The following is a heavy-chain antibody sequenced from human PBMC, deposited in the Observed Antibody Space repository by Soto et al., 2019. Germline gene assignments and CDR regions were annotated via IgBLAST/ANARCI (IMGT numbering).Heavy chain of an antibody. V-gene: IGHV3-48*01. CDR2: ISSSSSTI. J-gene: IGHJ6*03. D-gene: IGHD2-15*01. CDR3: ARDPYCSGGSCYYYYYYYMDV. Sequence: GGSLRLSCAASGFTFCSYSMNWVRQAPGKGLEWVSYISSSSSTIYYADSVKGRFTISRDNAKNSLYLQMNSLRAEDTAVYYCARDPYCSGGSCYYYYYYYMDVWGKGTTVTVSS. CDR1: GFTFCSYS.